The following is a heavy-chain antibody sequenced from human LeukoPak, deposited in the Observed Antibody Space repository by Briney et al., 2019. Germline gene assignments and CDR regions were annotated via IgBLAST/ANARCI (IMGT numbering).Heavy chain of an antibody. V-gene: IGHV4-59*01. CDR2: IYYSGDT. Sequence: PSETLSLTCTVSGGSISGYSWSWIRQSPGGGLEWIGYIYYSGDTAYNPSLRSRVTMSVDTSKNRFSLQLRSMTTADTAVYYCVRGPYGASISKWFDPWGQGTQVIVSP. J-gene: IGHJ5*02. CDR1: GGSISGYS. CDR3: VRGPYGASISKWFDP. D-gene: IGHD4/OR15-4a*01.